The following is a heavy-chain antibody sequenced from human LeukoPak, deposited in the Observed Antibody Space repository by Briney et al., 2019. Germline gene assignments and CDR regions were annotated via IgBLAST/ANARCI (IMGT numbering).Heavy chain of an antibody. J-gene: IGHJ6*02. D-gene: IGHD1-26*01. V-gene: IGHV3-30*04. Sequence: GGSLRLSCAASGFNFSLYAMHWVRQAPGKGLEWVAVISYHGRKTDYADSVKGRFSISRDNSKNTLYIQMNSLRSDDTAVYYCARTGESGGDYYHGMDVWGQGTTVTVSS. CDR3: ARTGESGGDYYHGMDV. CDR1: GFNFSLYA. CDR2: ISYHGRKT.